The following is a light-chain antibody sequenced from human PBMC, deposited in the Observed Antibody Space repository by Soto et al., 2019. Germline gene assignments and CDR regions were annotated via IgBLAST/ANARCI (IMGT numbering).Light chain of an antibody. CDR1: QSVSSN. CDR3: QQYNNWPPV. CDR2: GAS. Sequence: EIVMTQSPATLSVSPGERATLSCRASQSVSSNLAWYQQQPGQAPRLLIYGASTRATGIPARFSGSGSGTEFTLTISSLQSEDFAVYYCQQYNNWPPVFGQGTKVEIK. J-gene: IGKJ1*01. V-gene: IGKV3-15*01.